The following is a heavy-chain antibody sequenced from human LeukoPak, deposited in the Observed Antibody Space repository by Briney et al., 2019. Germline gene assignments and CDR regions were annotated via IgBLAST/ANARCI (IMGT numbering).Heavy chain of an antibody. Sequence: GGSLRLSCAASGFTFTSYAMHWVRQAPGKGLEWVAVISYDGSNKFYADSVKGRFTLSRDNSKNTLYLQMNSLRIEDTAVYYCGRGSVGFGELNYWGQGTLVTVSS. CDR1: GFTFTSYA. D-gene: IGHD3-10*01. CDR3: GRGSVGFGELNY. V-gene: IGHV3-30-3*01. CDR2: ISYDGSNK. J-gene: IGHJ4*02.